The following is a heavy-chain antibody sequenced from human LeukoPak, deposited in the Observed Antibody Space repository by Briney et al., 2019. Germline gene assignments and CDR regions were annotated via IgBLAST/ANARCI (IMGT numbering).Heavy chain of an antibody. D-gene: IGHD5-18*01. CDR1: GYSFTSYW. CDR3: ARQTAMGRSGDY. V-gene: IGHV5-51*01. Sequence: NHGESLKISCKASGYSFTSYWIGWVRQMPGKGLEWMGIIDPSDSETRYTPSYQGQVTISVDKSLTTADLQWNSLKASDTAMYYCARQTAMGRSGDYWGQGTLVTVSS. CDR2: IDPSDSET. J-gene: IGHJ4*02.